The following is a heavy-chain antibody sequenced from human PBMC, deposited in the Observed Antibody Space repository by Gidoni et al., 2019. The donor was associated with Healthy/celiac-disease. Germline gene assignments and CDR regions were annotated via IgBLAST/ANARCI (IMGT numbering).Heavy chain of an antibody. CDR1: GGSISSSSYY. CDR3: ARRSRTGTTDY. D-gene: IGHD1-1*01. J-gene: IGHJ4*02. Sequence: QLQLQESGPGLVKPSETLSLTCTVSGGSISSSSYYWGWIRQPPGKGLEWIGSIYYSGSTYYNPSLKSRVTISVDTSKNQFSLKLSSVTAADTAVYYCARRSRTGTTDYWGQGTLVTVSS. CDR2: IYYSGST. V-gene: IGHV4-39*01.